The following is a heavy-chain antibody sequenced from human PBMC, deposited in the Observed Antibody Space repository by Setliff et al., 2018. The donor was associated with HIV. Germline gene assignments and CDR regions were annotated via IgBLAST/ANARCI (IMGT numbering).Heavy chain of an antibody. Sequence: LRLSCAASGFTVSSYLMHWVRQAPGKGLVWVSYINSDGSSTNYADSVKGRFTISRDDAKNTLYLQMNSLRAEDTALYYCAREIKMATILGWTYYFDYWGQGTLVTVSS. D-gene: IGHD5-12*01. V-gene: IGHV3-74*01. CDR2: INSDGSST. J-gene: IGHJ4*02. CDR1: GFTVSSYL. CDR3: AREIKMATILGWTYYFDY.